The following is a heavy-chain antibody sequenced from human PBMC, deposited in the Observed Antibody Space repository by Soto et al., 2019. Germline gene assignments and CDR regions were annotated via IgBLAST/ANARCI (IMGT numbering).Heavy chain of an antibody. CDR2: IGTAGDT. Sequence: EVQLVESGGGLVQPGGSLRLSCAASGFTFSSYDMHWVRQATGKGLEWVSAIGTAGDTYYPGSVKGRFTISRENAKNSLYLQMNSLRAGDTAVYYCARGPYYYYGMDVWGQGTTVTVSS. V-gene: IGHV3-13*01. J-gene: IGHJ6*02. CDR1: GFTFSSYD. CDR3: ARGPYYYYGMDV.